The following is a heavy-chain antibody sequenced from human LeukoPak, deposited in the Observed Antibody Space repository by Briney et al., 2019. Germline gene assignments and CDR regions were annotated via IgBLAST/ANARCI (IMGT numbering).Heavy chain of an antibody. D-gene: IGHD2-2*01. CDR3: ARDGCSRSTCNILGGFNS. V-gene: IGHV3-7*01. CDR1: GFNFGRFW. CDR2: INQDGGET. Sequence: PGGSLRLSCATSGFNFGRFWMSWVRQAPGKGLEWVANINQDGGETYYVGSVKGRFTISRDNPKNSLYLQMNSLRAEDTAVYFCARDGCSRSTCNILGGFNSWGQGTLVTVSS. J-gene: IGHJ4*02.